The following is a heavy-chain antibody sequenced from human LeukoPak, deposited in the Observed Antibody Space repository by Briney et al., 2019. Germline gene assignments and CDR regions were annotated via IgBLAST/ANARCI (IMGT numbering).Heavy chain of an antibody. CDR2: IDGGGGGT. CDR1: GFTFSSYA. D-gene: IGHD3-10*01. CDR3: AKRDRRSGPLDY. Sequence: PGGSLRLSCAASGFTFSSYAMTWVRQAPGMGLEWVSAIDGGGGGTFYADSVQGRFTISRDNSKNTLYLQMNSLRAEDTAIYYCAKRDRRSGPLDYWGQGALVTVSS. V-gene: IGHV3-23*01. J-gene: IGHJ4*02.